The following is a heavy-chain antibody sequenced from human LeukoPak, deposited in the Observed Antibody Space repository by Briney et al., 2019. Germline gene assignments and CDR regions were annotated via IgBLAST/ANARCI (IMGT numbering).Heavy chain of an antibody. CDR2: IYGSGST. CDR3: ARNVGWYSHDT. Sequence: SETPSLTCTVSGDSLSSHYWSWIRQPPGKGLEWIGYIYGSGSTHSDPSLRSRITISEDTSKNQFSLKLTSVTAADTAVYYCARNVGWYSHDTWGQGTLVTVSS. CDR1: GDSLSSHY. J-gene: IGHJ5*02. D-gene: IGHD6-19*01. V-gene: IGHV4-59*08.